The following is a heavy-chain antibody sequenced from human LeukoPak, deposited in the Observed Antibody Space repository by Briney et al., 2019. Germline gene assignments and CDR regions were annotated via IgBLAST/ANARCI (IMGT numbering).Heavy chain of an antibody. V-gene: IGHV3-21*01. J-gene: IGHJ4*02. CDR2: ISSSSYI. CDR1: GFTFSSYS. Sequence: PGGSLRLSCAASGFTFSSYSMNWVRQAPGKGLEWVSSISSSSYIYYADSVKGRFTISRDNAKNSLYLQMNSLRAEDTAVYYCARDIAAAGTADYWGQGTLVTVSS. D-gene: IGHD6-13*01. CDR3: ARDIAAAGTADY.